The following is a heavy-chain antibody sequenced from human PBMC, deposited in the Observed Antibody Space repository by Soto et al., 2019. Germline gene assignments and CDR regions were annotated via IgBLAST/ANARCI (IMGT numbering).Heavy chain of an antibody. CDR2: IYYSGST. CDR1: GGSISSYY. J-gene: IGHJ4*02. CDR3: ARHKLSGDLGYFDY. D-gene: IGHD1-26*01. V-gene: IGHV4-59*08. Sequence: SETLSLTCTVSGGSISSYYWSWIRQPPGKGLEWIGYIYYSGSTNYNPSLKSRVTISVDTSKNQFSLKLSSVTAADTAVYYCARHKLSGDLGYFDYWGQGTLVTVSS.